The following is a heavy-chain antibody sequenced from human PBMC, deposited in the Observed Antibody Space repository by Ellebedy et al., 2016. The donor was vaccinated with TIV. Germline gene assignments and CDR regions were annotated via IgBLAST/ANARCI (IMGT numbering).Heavy chain of an antibody. CDR3: AKDWYDH. CDR1: GFTFSNYA. D-gene: IGHD2-15*01. J-gene: IGHJ4*02. Sequence: PGGSLRLSCAASGFTFSNYAMIWVRQAPGKGLEWVAVILTSGATYYADFVKGRFTISRDNPENPVFLQMNSLRVEDTAVYYCAKDWYDHWGQGTLATVAS. CDR2: ILTSGAT. V-gene: IGHV3-23*01.